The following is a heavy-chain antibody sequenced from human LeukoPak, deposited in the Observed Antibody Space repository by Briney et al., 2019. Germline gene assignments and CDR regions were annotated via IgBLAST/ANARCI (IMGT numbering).Heavy chain of an antibody. D-gene: IGHD2-2*01. Sequence: GASVKVSCKASGYTFTSYGISWVRQAPGQGLEWMGWISAYNGNTNYAQKLQGRVTMTTDTSTSTAYMELRSLRSDDTAVYYCAKRPDCSTTNCFRFEYWGQGTLVTVSS. CDR2: ISAYNGNT. J-gene: IGHJ4*02. V-gene: IGHV1-18*01. CDR1: GYTFTSYG. CDR3: AKRPDCSTTNCFRFEY.